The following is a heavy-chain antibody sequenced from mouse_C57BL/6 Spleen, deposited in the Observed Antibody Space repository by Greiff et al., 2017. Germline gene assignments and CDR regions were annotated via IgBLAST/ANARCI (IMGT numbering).Heavy chain of an antibody. CDR2: IDPSDSET. J-gene: IGHJ3*01. CDR1: GYTFTSYW. CDR3: ARGKDDGSSPWFAY. V-gene: IGHV1-52*01. D-gene: IGHD1-1*01. Sequence: QVQLQQPGAELVRPGSSVKLSCKASGYTFTSYWMHWVKQRPIQGLEWIGNIDPSDSETHYNQKFKDKATLTVDKSSSTAYMQLSSLTSEDSAVYYCARGKDDGSSPWFAYWGQGTLVTVSA.